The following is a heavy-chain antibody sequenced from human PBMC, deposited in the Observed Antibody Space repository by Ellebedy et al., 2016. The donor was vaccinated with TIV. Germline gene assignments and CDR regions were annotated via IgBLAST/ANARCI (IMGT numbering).Heavy chain of an antibody. CDR2: ISWNSGSI. D-gene: IGHD1-7*01. Sequence: PGGSLRLSCAASGFTFDDYAMHWVRQAPGKGLEWVSGISWNSGSIGYADSVKGRFTISRDNAKNSLYLQMNSLRAEDTALYYCAKDQNWNYVGGWFDPWGQGTLVTVSS. CDR1: GFTFDDYA. V-gene: IGHV3-9*01. CDR3: AKDQNWNYVGGWFDP. J-gene: IGHJ5*02.